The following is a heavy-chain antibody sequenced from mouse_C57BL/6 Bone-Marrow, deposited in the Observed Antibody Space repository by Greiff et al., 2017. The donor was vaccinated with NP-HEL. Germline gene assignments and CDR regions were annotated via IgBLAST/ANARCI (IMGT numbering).Heavy chain of an antibody. CDR3: ARENYGTSYYFDY. J-gene: IGHJ2*01. CDR2: IDPSDSYT. V-gene: IGHV1-69*01. Sequence: QVQLQQPGAELVMPGASVKLSCKASGYTFTSYWMHWVKQRPGQGLEWIGEIDPSDSYTNYNQKFKGKSTLTVDKSSSTAYMQLSSLTSEDYAVYYCARENYGTSYYFDYWGQGTTLTVSS. CDR1: GYTFTSYW. D-gene: IGHD1-1*01.